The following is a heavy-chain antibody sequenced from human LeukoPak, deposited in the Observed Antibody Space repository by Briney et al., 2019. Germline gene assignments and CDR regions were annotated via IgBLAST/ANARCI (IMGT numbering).Heavy chain of an antibody. CDR3: AVRQGGSYTGESVY. CDR2: MKSDGSRT. Sequence: PGGSLRLSCTASGFTFSSYGMHWVRHAPGTGLMWVSRMKSDGSRTSYADSVKGRFTISRDNANNTLYLQMNNLRAEDTAVYYCAVRQGGSYTGESVYWGQGTLVTVSS. D-gene: IGHD3-10*01. J-gene: IGHJ4*02. V-gene: IGHV3-74*01. CDR1: GFTFSSYG.